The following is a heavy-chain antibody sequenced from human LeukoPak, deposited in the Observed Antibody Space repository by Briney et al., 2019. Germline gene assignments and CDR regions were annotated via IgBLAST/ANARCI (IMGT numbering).Heavy chain of an antibody. J-gene: IGHJ4*02. V-gene: IGHV3-21*01. Sequence: GGSLRLSCAASGFTFSSYSMTWARQAPGKGLEWVSCISTSSIYIYYADSVKGRFTISRDNAKKSLYLQMNSLRAEDTAVYYCATSGGHGWNYYFDNWGQGTLVTVSS. CDR2: ISTSSIYI. CDR3: ATSGGHGWNYYFDN. CDR1: GFTFSSYS. D-gene: IGHD5-12*01.